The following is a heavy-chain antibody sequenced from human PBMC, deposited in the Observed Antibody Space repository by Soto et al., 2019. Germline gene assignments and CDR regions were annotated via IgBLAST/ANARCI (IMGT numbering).Heavy chain of an antibody. D-gene: IGHD6-13*01. Sequence: GGSLRPSCAASGFTFDDYAFHWVRQAPGKGLEWVSSIGWDSVAIAYADSVKGRFTISRDNAKNSLYLQMNSLITEDSALYYCTKDLTADYSSSGYYYGMAVWGQGTTVTVSS. CDR3: TKDLTADYSSSGYYYGMAV. CDR2: IGWDSVAI. V-gene: IGHV3-9*01. J-gene: IGHJ6*02. CDR1: GFTFDDYA.